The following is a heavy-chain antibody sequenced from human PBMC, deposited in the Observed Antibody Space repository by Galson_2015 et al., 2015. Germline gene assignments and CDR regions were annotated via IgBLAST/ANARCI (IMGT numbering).Heavy chain of an antibody. D-gene: IGHD3-9*01. Sequence: CAISGDSVSSTYAAWDWIRRSPSRGLEWLGRTYYRSKWYNDYALSVTRRITISPDTSKNQVTLQLNSVTPEDTAAYYCAREVLNIFDSWGQGTLVTVSS. CDR1: GDSVSSTYAA. CDR3: AREVLNIFDS. V-gene: IGHV6-1*01. CDR2: TYYRSKWYN. J-gene: IGHJ4*02.